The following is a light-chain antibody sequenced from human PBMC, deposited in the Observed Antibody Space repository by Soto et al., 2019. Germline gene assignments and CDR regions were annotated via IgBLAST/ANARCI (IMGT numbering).Light chain of an antibody. J-gene: IGLJ3*02. Sequence: QSVLTQPPSVSAAPGQKVTISCSGSSSNIGNNYVSWYQQLPGTAPKLLIYENNKRPSGIPDRFSGSKSGTSATLGITGLQTGDEADYYCGKWDSSLSSWVFGGGTKLTVL. CDR2: ENN. V-gene: IGLV1-51*02. CDR3: GKWDSSLSSWV. CDR1: SSNIGNNY.